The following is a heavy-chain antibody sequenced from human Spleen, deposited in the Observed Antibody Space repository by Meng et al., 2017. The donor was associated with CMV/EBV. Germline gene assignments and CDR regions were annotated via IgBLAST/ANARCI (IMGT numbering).Heavy chain of an antibody. J-gene: IGHJ6*02. CDR2: INHSGST. D-gene: IGHD3-3*01. CDR3: ARDLWSGYYYYYYGLDV. CDR1: GGSVSSGSYY. V-gene: IGHV4-61*01. Sequence: SDTLSLTGTVSGGSVSSGSYYWSWIRQPPGKGLEWIGEINHSGSTNYNPSLKSRVTISVDKSKNTLYMQMNSLRAEDTAVYYCARDLWSGYYYYYYGLDVWGQGTTVTVSS.